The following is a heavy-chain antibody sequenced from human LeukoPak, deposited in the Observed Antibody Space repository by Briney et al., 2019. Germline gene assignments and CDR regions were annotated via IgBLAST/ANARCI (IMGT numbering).Heavy chain of an antibody. CDR3: ARDPAQLLLSPFDY. V-gene: IGHV3-30-3*01. D-gene: IGHD2-2*01. J-gene: IGHJ4*02. CDR2: ISYDGSNK. Sequence: GGSLRLSCAASGFTFSSYAMHWVRQAPGKGLEWVAVISYDGSNKYYADSVKGRLTISRDNSKNTLYLQMNSLRAEDTAVYYCARDPAQLLLSPFDYWGQGTLVTVSS. CDR1: GFTFSSYA.